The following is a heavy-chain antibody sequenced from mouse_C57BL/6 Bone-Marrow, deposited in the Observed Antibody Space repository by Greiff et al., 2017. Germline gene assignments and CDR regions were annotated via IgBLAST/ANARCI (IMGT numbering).Heavy chain of an antibody. CDR1: GFTFTDYY. V-gene: IGHV7-3*01. CDR3: ARGGYYDYDGALDD. D-gene: IGHD2-4*01. J-gene: IGHJ2*01. CDR2: IRNKANGYTT. Sequence: DVKLVESGGGLVQPGGSLSLSCAASGFTFTDYYMSWVRQPPGKALEWLGFIRNKANGYTTEYSASVKGRFTISRDNSQSILYLQMNALRAEDSATYYCARGGYYDYDGALDDWGQGTTLTVSS.